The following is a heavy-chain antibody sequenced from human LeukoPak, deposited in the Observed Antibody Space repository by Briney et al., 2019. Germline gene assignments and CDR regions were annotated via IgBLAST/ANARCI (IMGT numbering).Heavy chain of an antibody. CDR2: MSFDGIHI. V-gene: IGHV3-30-3*01. D-gene: IGHD3-3*01. Sequence: PGGSLRLSCAASGFTFSSYAMHWVRQAPGKGLEWVAVMSFDGIHIYYADSVKGRFTISRDNSKNTVYLQMNSLRAEDTAVYYCAKGFFASNTYYDFWSFDYWGQGALVTVSS. CDR3: AKGFFASNTYYDFWSFDY. CDR1: GFTFSSYA. J-gene: IGHJ4*02.